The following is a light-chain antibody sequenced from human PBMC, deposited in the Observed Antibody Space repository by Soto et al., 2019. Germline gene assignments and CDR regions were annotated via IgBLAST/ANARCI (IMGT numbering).Light chain of an antibody. J-gene: IGKJ4*01. Sequence: EIVMTQSPATLSVSPGERATLSCRASQSVSSNLAWYQQKPGQTPRLLIYGASTRAIGIPARFTGSGSGTEFTLTISSLQSEDFAVYYCQQYNKWPLTFGGGTKVEIK. CDR3: QQYNKWPLT. CDR2: GAS. CDR1: QSVSSN. V-gene: IGKV3D-15*01.